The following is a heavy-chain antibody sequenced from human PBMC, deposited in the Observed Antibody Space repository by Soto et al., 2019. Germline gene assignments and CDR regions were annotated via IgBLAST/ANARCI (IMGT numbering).Heavy chain of an antibody. D-gene: IGHD6-19*01. CDR1: GGTFSSYT. CDR3: ARGPAVAGTRYYGMDV. CDR2: IIPILGIA. Sequence: QVQLVQSGAEVKKPGSSVKVSCKASGGTFSSYTISWVRQAPGQGLEWMGRIIPILGIANYAQKFQGRVTITADKSTSTADLELGSLRSEDTAVYYCARGPAVAGTRYYGMDVWGQGTTVTVSS. V-gene: IGHV1-69*02. J-gene: IGHJ6*02.